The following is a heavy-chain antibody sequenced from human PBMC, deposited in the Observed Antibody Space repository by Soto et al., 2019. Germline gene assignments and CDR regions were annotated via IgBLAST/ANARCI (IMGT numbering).Heavy chain of an antibody. D-gene: IGHD4-17*01. CDR3: ARHDYGGFGL. Sequence: SETLSLTCTVSGGSISSYYWSWIRQPPGKGLEWIGYIYYSGSTNYNPSLKSRVTISVDTSKNQFSLKLSSVTAADTAVYYCARHDYGGFGLWGQGTLVTVSS. CDR1: GGSISSYY. J-gene: IGHJ4*02. V-gene: IGHV4-59*08. CDR2: IYYSGST.